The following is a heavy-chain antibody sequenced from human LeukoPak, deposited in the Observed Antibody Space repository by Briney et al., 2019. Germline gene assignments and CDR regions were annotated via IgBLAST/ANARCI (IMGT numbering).Heavy chain of an antibody. CDR1: GGSMSSYY. V-gene: IGHV4-59*03. D-gene: IGHD3-3*01. CDR2: VYYTAST. Sequence: PSETLSLTCSVSGGSMSSYYWNWIRQTPGKGLEWIGYVYYTASTCHNPSLLVRLSISVYTSKNPFSLTLTSVATADTAVYYCAGGLFWSTSPGYSGQGTLVTVSS. J-gene: IGHJ4*02. CDR3: AGGLFWSTSPGY.